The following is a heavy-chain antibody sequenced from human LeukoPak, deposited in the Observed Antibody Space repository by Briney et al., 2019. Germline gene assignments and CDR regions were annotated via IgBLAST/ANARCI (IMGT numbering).Heavy chain of an antibody. Sequence: GGSLRLSCAASGFTFSSYSMNWVRQAPGKGLEWVSSISSSSSYIYYADSVKGRFTISRDNSKNTLYLQMNSLRAEDTAVYYCAKITNPPYYYDSSGYYHFDYWGQGTLVTVSS. D-gene: IGHD3-22*01. CDR3: AKITNPPYYYDSSGYYHFDY. CDR1: GFTFSSYS. CDR2: ISSSSSYI. J-gene: IGHJ4*02. V-gene: IGHV3-21*01.